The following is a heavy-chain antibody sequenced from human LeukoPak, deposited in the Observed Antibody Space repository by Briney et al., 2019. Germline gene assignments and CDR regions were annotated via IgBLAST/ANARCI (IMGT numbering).Heavy chain of an antibody. D-gene: IGHD3-10*01. V-gene: IGHV3-7*01. CDR2: MNEGGSQI. CDR1: GFTFSASW. CDR3: ARGGSA. J-gene: IGHJ3*01. Sequence: GGSLRLSCAASGFTFSASWMSWVRQPPGRGLEWVAHMNEGGSQIYYVDPVKGRFTISRDNAKNSLFLQMNTLRLDDTATYFCARGGSAWGQGTMVTVSS.